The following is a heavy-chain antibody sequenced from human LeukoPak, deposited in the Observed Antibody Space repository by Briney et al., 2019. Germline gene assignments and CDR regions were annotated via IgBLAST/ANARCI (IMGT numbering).Heavy chain of an antibody. CDR1: GGSISSGGYY. J-gene: IGHJ3*02. CDR2: IYYSGST. D-gene: IGHD3-22*01. V-gene: IGHV4-31*03. CDR3: ARSTYYYDSSGYFFEAFDI. Sequence: SETLSLTCTVSGGSISSGGYYWSWIRQHPGKGLEWIGYIYYSGSTYYNPSLKSRVTISVDTSKNQFSLKLSSVTAADTAVYHCARSTYYYDSSGYFFEAFDIWGRGTMVTVSS.